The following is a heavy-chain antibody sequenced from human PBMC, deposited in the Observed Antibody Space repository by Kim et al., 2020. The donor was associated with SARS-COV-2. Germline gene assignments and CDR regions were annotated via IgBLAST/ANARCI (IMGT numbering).Heavy chain of an antibody. CDR1: GFTFSSYS. J-gene: IGHJ4*02. V-gene: IGHV3-21*01. Sequence: GGSLRLSCAASGFTFSSYSMNWVRQAPGKGLEWVSSISSSSSYIYYADSVNGRFTISRDNAKNSLYLQMNSLRAEDTAVYYCARALDVMNYYDSSGYYPIGDWGQGTLVTVSS. CDR2: ISSSSSYI. D-gene: IGHD3-22*01. CDR3: ARALDVMNYYDSSGYYPIGD.